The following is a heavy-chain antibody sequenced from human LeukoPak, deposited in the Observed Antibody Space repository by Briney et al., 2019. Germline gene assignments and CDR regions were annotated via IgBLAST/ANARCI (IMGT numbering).Heavy chain of an antibody. V-gene: IGHV3-23*01. D-gene: IGHD3-22*01. J-gene: IGHJ5*02. CDR1: GFTFSNFA. CDR2: ISATGGST. Sequence: GGSLRLSCAASGFTFSNFAMNWVRQAPGKGLEWVSTISATGGSTYYADSVKGRFTISRDNSKNTLDLQMNSLRVEDTAVYYCAKDAKGGYYASSAAFDPWGQGTLVSVSS. CDR3: AKDAKGGYYASSAAFDP.